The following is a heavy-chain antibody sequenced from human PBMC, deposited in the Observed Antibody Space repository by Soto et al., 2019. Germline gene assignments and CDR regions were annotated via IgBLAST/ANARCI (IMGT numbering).Heavy chain of an antibody. CDR1: GYTFTSYA. V-gene: IGHV1-3*01. Sequence: ASVKASCKASGYTFTSYAMHWVRQAPGRRLEWMGWINAGNGNTKYSQKFQGRVTITRDTSASTAYMELSSLRSEDTAVYYCAREAYGKLSAFDIWGQGTMVTVSS. D-gene: IGHD4-17*01. J-gene: IGHJ3*02. CDR3: AREAYGKLSAFDI. CDR2: INAGNGNT.